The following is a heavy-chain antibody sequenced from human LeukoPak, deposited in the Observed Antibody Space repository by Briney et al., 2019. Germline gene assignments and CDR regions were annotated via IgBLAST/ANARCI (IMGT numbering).Heavy chain of an antibody. CDR1: GFTFDDYA. V-gene: IGHV3-9*03. CDR2: IGWNSGSI. CDR3: AKDSSSGWYRGWFDP. Sequence: GGSLRLSCAASGFTFDDYAMHWVRQAPGKGLEWVSGIGWNSGSIGYADSVKGRFTISRDNAKNSLYLQMNSLRAEDMALYYCAKDSSSGWYRGWFDPWGQGTLVTVSS. D-gene: IGHD6-19*01. J-gene: IGHJ5*02.